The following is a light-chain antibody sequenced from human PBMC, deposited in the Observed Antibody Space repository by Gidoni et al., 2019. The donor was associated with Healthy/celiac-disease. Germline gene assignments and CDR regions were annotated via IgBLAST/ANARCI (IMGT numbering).Light chain of an antibody. Sequence: DIQMTQSPSSLSASVGDRVTITGRARQGISNYLAWYQQKPGKVPKLLTYAASSLQSAVPSRLSGSGSGTDFTLTISSLQPEDVATYYCQKYNSAPRTFGQGTKVEIK. CDR1: QGISNY. J-gene: IGKJ1*01. V-gene: IGKV1-27*01. CDR3: QKYNSAPRT. CDR2: AAS.